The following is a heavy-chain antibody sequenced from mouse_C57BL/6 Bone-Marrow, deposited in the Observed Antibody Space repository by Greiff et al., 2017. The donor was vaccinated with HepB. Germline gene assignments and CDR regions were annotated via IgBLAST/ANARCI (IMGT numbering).Heavy chain of an antibody. CDR1: GYTFTSYW. CDR2: IYPGSGST. Sequence: VQLQQPGAELVKPGASVKMSCKASGYTFTSYWITWVKQRPGQGLEWIGDIYPGSGSTNYNEKFKSKATLTVDTSSSTAYMQLSSLTSEDSAVYYCARDYGSPPSFDYWGQGTTLTVSS. J-gene: IGHJ2*01. CDR3: ARDYGSPPSFDY. D-gene: IGHD1-1*01. V-gene: IGHV1-55*01.